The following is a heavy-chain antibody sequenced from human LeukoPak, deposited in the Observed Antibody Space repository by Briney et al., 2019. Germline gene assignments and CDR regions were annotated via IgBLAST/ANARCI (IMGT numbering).Heavy chain of an antibody. J-gene: IGHJ4*02. D-gene: IGHD3-3*01. CDR3: ARSPITIFGVARIYYFDY. V-gene: IGHV1-69*13. CDR2: IIPIFGTA. Sequence: SVKVSCKASGGTFSSYAISWERQAPGQGLEWMGGIIPIFGTANYAQKFQGRVTITADESTSTAYMELSSLRSEDTAVYYCARSPITIFGVARIYYFDYWGQGTLVTVSS. CDR1: GGTFSSYA.